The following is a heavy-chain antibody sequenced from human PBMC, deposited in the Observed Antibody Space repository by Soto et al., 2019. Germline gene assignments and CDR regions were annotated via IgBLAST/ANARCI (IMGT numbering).Heavy chain of an antibody. J-gene: IGHJ4*01. Sequence: EVQLLESGGGLVQPGGSLRLSCAASGFTFSSYAMSWVRQAPGKGLEWVSAISGSGGSTYYADSVKGRFTISRDNSKNTLYLQMNSLRAVDSAVSYCANLGKYYDFWSCTDLDFDYWGPGTLVPVSS. D-gene: IGHD3-3*01. CDR3: ANLGKYYDFWSCTDLDFDY. CDR2: ISGSGGST. CDR1: GFTFSSYA. V-gene: IGHV3-23*01.